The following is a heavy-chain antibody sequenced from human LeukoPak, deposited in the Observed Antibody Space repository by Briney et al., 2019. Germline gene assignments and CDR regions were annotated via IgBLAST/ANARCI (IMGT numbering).Heavy chain of an antibody. CDR3: VRRVGNSKYDY. CDR2: IYPVDSDT. J-gene: IGHJ4*02. Sequence: GESLKISCRVFGDNLASYWIGWVRQMSGKGLEWMGIIYPVDSDTRYSPSFQGQATISADKPIRPAYLQRSSLEASDAAMYYCVRRVGNSKYDYWGQGTLVTVSS. V-gene: IGHV5-51*04. CDR1: GDNLASYW. D-gene: IGHD4-11*01.